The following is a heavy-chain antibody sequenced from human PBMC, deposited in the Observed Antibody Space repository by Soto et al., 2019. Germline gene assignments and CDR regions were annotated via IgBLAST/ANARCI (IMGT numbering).Heavy chain of an antibody. Sequence: EVQLVESGGGLVKPGGSLRLSCISSGFTFRTYTMNWVRQAPGKGLEWVSGIRGFSPYTFYAESVKGRFTISRDNXKNSLYLQMNSLRAEDTAVYYCARDRGYDAHDYYYNAMDVWGQGTTVTVSS. CDR3: ARDRGYDAHDYYYNAMDV. CDR2: IRGFSPYT. D-gene: IGHD2-15*01. CDR1: GFTFRTYT. V-gene: IGHV3-21*01. J-gene: IGHJ6*02.